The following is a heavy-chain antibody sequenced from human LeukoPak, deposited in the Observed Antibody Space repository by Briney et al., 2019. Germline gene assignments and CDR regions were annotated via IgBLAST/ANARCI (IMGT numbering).Heavy chain of an antibody. CDR2: INHSGST. V-gene: IGHV4-34*01. J-gene: IGHJ4*02. D-gene: IGHD3-22*01. CDR3: ARGSLYYYDSSGYFVFDY. Sequence: SETLSLTCAVYGGSFSGYYWSWIRQPPGKGLEWIGEINHSGSTNYNPSLKSRVTISVDTSKNQFSLKLSSVTAADTAVYYCARGSLYYYDSSGYFVFDYWGQGTLVTVSS. CDR1: GGSFSGYY.